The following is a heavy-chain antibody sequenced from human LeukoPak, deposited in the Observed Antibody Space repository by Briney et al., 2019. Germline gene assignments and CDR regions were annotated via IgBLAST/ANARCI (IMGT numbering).Heavy chain of an antibody. Sequence: GGSLRLSCAASRFSFSSYSMNWVRQAPGKGLEWVSSISSSSYIYYADSVKGRFTISRDNAKNSLYLQMNSLRAEDTAVYYCVRSHPYYDSSGYYAVLVFDIWGQGTMVTVSS. D-gene: IGHD3-22*01. J-gene: IGHJ3*02. V-gene: IGHV3-21*01. CDR2: ISSSSYI. CDR1: RFSFSSYS. CDR3: VRSHPYYDSSGYYAVLVFDI.